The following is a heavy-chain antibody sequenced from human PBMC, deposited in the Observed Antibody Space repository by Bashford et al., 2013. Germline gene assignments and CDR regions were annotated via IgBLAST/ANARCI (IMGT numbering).Heavy chain of an antibody. Sequence: SSETLSLTCAVYVGPSVVPLDLDPPAPGKGLEWIGEINHAGDMRYNPSLESRVTISVDTSKNQFSLRLSSVTAADSGIYFCARGAVGYCSSTTCYNYLYGLDVWGQGTTVTVSS. J-gene: IGHJ6*02. V-gene: IGHV4-34*01. CDR2: INHAGDM. CDR3: ARGAVGYCSSTTCYNYLYGLDV. CDR1: VGPSVVP. D-gene: IGHD2-2*02.